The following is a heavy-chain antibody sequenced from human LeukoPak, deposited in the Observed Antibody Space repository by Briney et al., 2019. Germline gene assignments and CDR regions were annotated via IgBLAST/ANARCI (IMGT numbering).Heavy chain of an antibody. CDR3: ARDEKDYGDYVYYYYYGMDV. V-gene: IGHV3-30-3*01. J-gene: IGHJ6*02. CDR2: ISYDGSNK. CDR1: GFTFSSYA. Sequence: GRSLRLSCAASGFTFSSYAMHWVRQAPGKGLEWVAVISYDGSNKYYADSVKGRFTISRDNSKNTLYLQMNSLRAEDTAVYYCARDEKDYGDYVYYYYYGMDVWGQGTTVTVSS. D-gene: IGHD4-17*01.